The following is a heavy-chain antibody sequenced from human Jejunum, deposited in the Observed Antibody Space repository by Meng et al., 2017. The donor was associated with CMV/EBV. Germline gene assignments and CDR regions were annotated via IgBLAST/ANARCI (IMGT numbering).Heavy chain of an antibody. Sequence: GGSISRDHWSWIRQPPRKGLEFIGYIYYRANTNQNPSLKSRVTISADPSKNRISLQLTSVTAADTAVYYCARVSPDYGGNSYFDYWGQGILVTVSS. CDR3: ARVSPDYGGNSYFDY. D-gene: IGHD4-23*01. J-gene: IGHJ4*02. CDR1: GGSISRDH. CDR2: IYYRANT. V-gene: IGHV4-59*01.